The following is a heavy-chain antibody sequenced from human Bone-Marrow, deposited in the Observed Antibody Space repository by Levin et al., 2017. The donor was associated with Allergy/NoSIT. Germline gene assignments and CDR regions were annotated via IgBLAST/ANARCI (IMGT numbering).Heavy chain of an antibody. CDR3: ATQGDCSGGSCLDY. CDR2: IKQDGSGR. Sequence: GGSLRLSCAASGVTFSTYWMTWVRQAPGKGLEWVANIKQDGSGRYYVDSVKGRFTLSRDNAKKSLYLQMSNLRADDTAVYYCATQGDCSGGSCLDYWGQGTLVTVSS. D-gene: IGHD2-15*01. V-gene: IGHV3-7*01. CDR1: GVTFSTYW. J-gene: IGHJ4*02.